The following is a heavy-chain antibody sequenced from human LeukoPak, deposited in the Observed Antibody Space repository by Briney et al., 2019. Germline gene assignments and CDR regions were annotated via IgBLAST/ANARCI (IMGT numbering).Heavy chain of an antibody. J-gene: IGHJ4*02. CDR1: GFTFSGYA. CDR3: AKDLRGEDHSSWFSD. V-gene: IGHV3-23*01. Sequence: QPGGSLRLSCAASGFTFSGYAMSWVRQAPGKGLEWVSGISGSGRSTYYADSVKGRFIISRDNSKNTVYLQMNSLRADDTAVYYCAKDLRGEDHSSWFSDWGQGTLVTVSS. D-gene: IGHD6-13*01. CDR2: ISGSGRST.